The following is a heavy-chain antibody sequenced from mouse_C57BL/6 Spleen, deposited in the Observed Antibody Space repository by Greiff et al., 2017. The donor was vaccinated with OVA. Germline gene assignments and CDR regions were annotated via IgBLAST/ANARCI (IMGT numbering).Heavy chain of an antibody. J-gene: IGHJ1*03. CDR1: GYSFTGYF. V-gene: IGHV1-20*01. Sequence: VQLQQSGPELVKPGDSVKISCKASGYSFTGYFMNWVMQSHGKSLEWIGRINPYNGDTFYNQKFKGKATLTVDKSSSTAHMELRSLTSEDSAVYYCARWSDYDEWYFDVWGTGTTVTVSS. D-gene: IGHD2-4*01. CDR3: ARWSDYDEWYFDV. CDR2: INPYNGDT.